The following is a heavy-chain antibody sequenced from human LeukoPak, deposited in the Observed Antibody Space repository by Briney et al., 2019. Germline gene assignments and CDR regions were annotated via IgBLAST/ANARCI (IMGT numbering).Heavy chain of an antibody. CDR1: GGSISSYY. CDR3: ARKRPLLYYFDY. Sequence: SETLSLTCTVSGGSISSYYWSWIRQPAGKGLEWIGRIYTSGSTNYNPSLKSRVTISEDTSKNQFSLKLSSVTAADTAVYYCARKRPLLYYFDYWGQGALVTVSS. CDR2: IYTSGST. J-gene: IGHJ4*02. V-gene: IGHV4-4*07. D-gene: IGHD2-21*02.